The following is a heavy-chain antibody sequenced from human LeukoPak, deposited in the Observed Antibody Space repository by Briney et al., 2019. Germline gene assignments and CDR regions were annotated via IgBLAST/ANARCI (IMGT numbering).Heavy chain of an antibody. J-gene: IGHJ4*02. D-gene: IGHD3-22*01. Sequence: SETLSLTCTVSAGSISSSDYYWGWIRQSPGKGLEWIGRISYSGNTYYNPSLKSRVTMSVDTSKNQFSLKLSSVTAADTAVYYCARTGDSSGYFDYWGQGTLVTVSS. V-gene: IGHV4-39*07. CDR2: ISYSGNT. CDR1: AGSISSSDYY. CDR3: ARTGDSSGYFDY.